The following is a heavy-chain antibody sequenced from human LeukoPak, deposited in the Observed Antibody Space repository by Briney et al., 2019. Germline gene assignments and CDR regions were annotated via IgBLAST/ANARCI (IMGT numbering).Heavy chain of an antibody. D-gene: IGHD6-6*01. J-gene: IGHJ4*02. CDR3: ARMARPRLSDYYFDY. CDR1: GYTFTSYD. Sequence: GASVKVSCKASGYTFTSYDINWVRQATGQGLEWMGWMNPNSGNTGYAQKFRGRVTMTRNTSISTAYMELSSLRSEDTAVYYCARMARPRLSDYYFDYWGQGTLVTVSS. CDR2: MNPNSGNT. V-gene: IGHV1-8*01.